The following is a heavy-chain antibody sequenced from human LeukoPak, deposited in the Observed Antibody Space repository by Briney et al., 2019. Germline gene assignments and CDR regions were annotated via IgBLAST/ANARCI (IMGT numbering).Heavy chain of an antibody. CDR2: INHSGST. D-gene: IGHD3-16*02. CDR1: GGSISSYY. CDR3: AREGPIYDYVWGSYRPKSGFDY. J-gene: IGHJ4*02. V-gene: IGHV4-34*01. Sequence: SETLSLTCTVSGGSISSYYWSWIRQPPGKGLEWIGEINHSGSTNYNPSLKSRVTISVDTSKNQFSLKLSSVTAADTAVYYCAREGPIYDYVWGSYRPKSGFDYWGQGTLVTVSS.